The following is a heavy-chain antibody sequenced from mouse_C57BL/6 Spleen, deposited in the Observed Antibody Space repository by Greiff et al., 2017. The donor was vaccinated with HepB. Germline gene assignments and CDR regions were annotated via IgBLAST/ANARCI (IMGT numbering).Heavy chain of an antibody. V-gene: IGHV1-64*01. D-gene: IGHD1-1*01. CDR1: GYTFTSYW. CDR3: AREHYYGSSYYAMDY. CDR2: IHPNSGST. Sequence: QVQLQQPGAELVKPGASVKLSCKASGYTFTSYWMHWVKQRPGQGLEWIGMIHPNSGSTNYNEKFKSKATLTVDKSSSTAYMQLSSLTSEDSAVYYCAREHYYGSSYYAMDYWGQGTSVTVSS. J-gene: IGHJ4*01.